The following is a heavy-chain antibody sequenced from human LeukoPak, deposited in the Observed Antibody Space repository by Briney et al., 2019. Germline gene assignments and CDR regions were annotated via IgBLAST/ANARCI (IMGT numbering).Heavy chain of an antibody. CDR1: GGTFSSYA. CDR2: IIPIFGTA. J-gene: IGHJ4*02. D-gene: IGHD2-15*01. V-gene: IGHV1-69*13. Sequence: SVKVSCKASGGTFSSYAISWVRQAPGQGLEWMGGIIPIFGTANYAQKFQGRVTITADESTSTAYMELSSLRSEDTAVYYCAKDRSVVAATIDYWAREPWSPSPQ. CDR3: AKDRSVVAATIDY.